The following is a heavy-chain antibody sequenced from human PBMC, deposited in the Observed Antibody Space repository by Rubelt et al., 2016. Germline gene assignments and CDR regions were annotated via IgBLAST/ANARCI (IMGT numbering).Heavy chain of an antibody. CDR2: IWYDGSNK. Sequence: GGGVVQPGRSLRLSCAASGFTFSSYGMHWVRQAPGKGLEWVAVIWYDGSNKYYADSVKGRFTISRDNSKNTLYLQMNSLRAEDTAVYYCARDGYSSGWYLDYWGQGTLVTVSS. CDR3: ARDGYSSGWYLDY. D-gene: IGHD6-19*01. V-gene: IGHV3-33*01. J-gene: IGHJ4*02. CDR1: GFTFSSYG.